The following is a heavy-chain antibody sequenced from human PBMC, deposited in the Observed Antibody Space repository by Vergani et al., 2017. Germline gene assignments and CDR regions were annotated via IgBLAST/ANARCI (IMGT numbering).Heavy chain of an antibody. CDR1: GYTFTSYG. CDR2: ISAYNGNT. CDR3: ARDPDIVVVPAAPYYYYYYGMDV. V-gene: IGHV1-18*04. D-gene: IGHD2-2*01. Sequence: QVQLVQSGAEVKKPGASVKVSCKASGYTFTSYGISWVRQAPGQGLEWMGWISAYNGNTNYAQKLQGRVTMTTDTSTSTAYMELRSLRSDDTAVSYCARDPDIVVVPAAPYYYYYYGMDVWGQGTTVTVSS. J-gene: IGHJ6*02.